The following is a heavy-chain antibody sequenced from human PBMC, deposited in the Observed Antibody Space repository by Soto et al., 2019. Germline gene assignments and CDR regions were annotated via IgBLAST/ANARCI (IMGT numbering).Heavy chain of an antibody. Sequence: QVQLVQSGAEVKKPGASVKVSCKASGYTFTSYGISWVRQAPGQGLEGMGWISAYNGNTNYAQKLQGRVTMTTDTSTSTAYMELRSLRSDDTAVYYCARVWDIVLVPADSNWFDPWGQGTLVTVS. CDR2: ISAYNGNT. CDR3: ARVWDIVLVPADSNWFDP. V-gene: IGHV1-18*01. D-gene: IGHD2-2*01. J-gene: IGHJ5*02. CDR1: GYTFTSYG.